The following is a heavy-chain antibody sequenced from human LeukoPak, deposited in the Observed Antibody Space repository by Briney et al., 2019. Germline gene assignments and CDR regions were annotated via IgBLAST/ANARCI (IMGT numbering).Heavy chain of an antibody. J-gene: IGHJ4*02. CDR2: INPNSGGT. CDR3: ARGLTFGGVTFYFDY. Sequence: ASVKVSCKASGYTFTSYAMHWVRQAPGQRLEWMGWINPNSGGTNYAQKFQGRVTMTRDTSISTAYMELSRLRSDDTAVYYCARGLTFGGVTFYFDYWGQGTLVTVSS. D-gene: IGHD3-16*01. V-gene: IGHV1-2*02. CDR1: GYTFTSYA.